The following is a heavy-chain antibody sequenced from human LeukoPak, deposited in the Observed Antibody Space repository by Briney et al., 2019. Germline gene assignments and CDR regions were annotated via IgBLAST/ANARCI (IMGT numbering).Heavy chain of an antibody. CDR1: GFTFSSYW. CDR2: IKQDGSEK. CDR3: ARAYGDYEEDAFDI. Sequence: GGSLRLSCAASGFTFSSYWMSWVRQAPGKGLEWVANIKQDGSEKYYVDSVKGRFTISRDNAKNSLYLQMNSLRAEDTAVYYCARAYGDYEEDAFDIWGQGTMVTVSS. V-gene: IGHV3-7*01. J-gene: IGHJ3*02. D-gene: IGHD4-17*01.